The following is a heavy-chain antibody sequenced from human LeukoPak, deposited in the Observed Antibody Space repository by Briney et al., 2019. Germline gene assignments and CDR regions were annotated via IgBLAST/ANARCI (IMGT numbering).Heavy chain of an antibody. V-gene: IGHV4-61*02. CDR2: IYTSGST. D-gene: IGHD6-6*01. CDR3: ARAEGLYSSSFDY. J-gene: IGHJ4*02. CDR1: GGSISSGSYY. Sequence: MASETLSLTCTVSGGSISSGSYYWSWIRQPAGKGLEWIGRIYTSGSTNYNPSLKSRVTISVDTSKNQFSLKLSSVTAADTAVYYCARAEGLYSSSFDYWGQGTLVTVSS.